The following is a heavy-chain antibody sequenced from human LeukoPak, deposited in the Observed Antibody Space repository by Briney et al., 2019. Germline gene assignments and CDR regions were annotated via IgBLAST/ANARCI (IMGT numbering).Heavy chain of an antibody. D-gene: IGHD2-2*01. V-gene: IGHV4-38-2*02. CDR1: GYSISSGYY. Sequence: SETLSLTCTVSGYSISSGYYWGWIRQPPGKGLEWIGSIYHSGSTYYNPSLKSRVTISVDTSKNQFSLKLSSVTAADTAVYYCVRETPGLAFDIWGQGIMVTVSS. CDR2: IYHSGST. J-gene: IGHJ3*02. CDR3: VRETPGLAFDI.